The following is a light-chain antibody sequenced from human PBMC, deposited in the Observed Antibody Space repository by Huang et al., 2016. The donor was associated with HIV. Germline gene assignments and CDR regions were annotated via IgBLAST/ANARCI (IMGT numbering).Light chain of an antibody. Sequence: DIVMTQSPLSLSVTPGVPASISCRSSQSLLHSNGYNYLDWYLQKPGQSPPLLSYLGSNRAAGVPDMVSGSGSGTDFTLKINRVEAEDVGVYYCMEALQTPATFGQGTKVEIK. CDR3: MEALQTPAT. V-gene: IGKV2-28*01. CDR1: QSLLHSNGYNY. CDR2: LGS. J-gene: IGKJ1*01.